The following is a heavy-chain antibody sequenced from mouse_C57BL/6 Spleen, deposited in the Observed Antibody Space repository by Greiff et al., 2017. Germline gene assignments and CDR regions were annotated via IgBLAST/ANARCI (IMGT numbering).Heavy chain of an antibody. CDR1: GFTFSSYA. J-gene: IGHJ1*03. D-gene: IGHD1-1*01. Sequence: EVQVVESGGGLVKPGGSLKLSCAASGFTFSSYAMSWVRQTPEKRLEWVATISDGGSYTYYPDNVKGRSTISRDNAKNNLYLQMSHLKSEDTAMYYCARGLLRSWYFDVWGTGTTVTVSS. V-gene: IGHV5-4*01. CDR2: ISDGGSYT. CDR3: ARGLLRSWYFDV.